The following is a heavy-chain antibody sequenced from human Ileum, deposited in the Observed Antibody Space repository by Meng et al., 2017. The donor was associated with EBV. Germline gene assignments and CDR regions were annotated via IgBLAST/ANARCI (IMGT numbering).Heavy chain of an antibody. J-gene: IGHJ4*02. D-gene: IGHD3-22*01. Sequence: LPVVGPGPGKPSDTLSLPCAVSGGPLRRRDWVSWVRQPPGKGLEWIGETSHSGSTNYSPSLKSRVTISLDKSKNQLSLKLNSVTAADTAVYYCASSDYYRSDYWGQGTLVTVSS. CDR2: TSHSGST. V-gene: IGHV4-4*02. CDR3: ASSDYYRSDY. CDR1: GGPLRRRDW.